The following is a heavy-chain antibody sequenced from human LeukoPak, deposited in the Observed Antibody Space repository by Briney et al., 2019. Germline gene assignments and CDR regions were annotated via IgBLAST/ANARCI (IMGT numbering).Heavy chain of an antibody. V-gene: IGHV3-48*02. Sequence: GGSLRLSCAASGFTFSSHSMNWGRQAPGKGLVWVSYISTGSTTIYYADSVKGRFTISRDNAKNSLYLQMNSLRDEDTAVYYCATSMYHYDSSGLDYWGQGTLVTVSS. J-gene: IGHJ4*02. D-gene: IGHD3-22*01. CDR1: GFTFSSHS. CDR3: ATSMYHYDSSGLDY. CDR2: ISTGSTTI.